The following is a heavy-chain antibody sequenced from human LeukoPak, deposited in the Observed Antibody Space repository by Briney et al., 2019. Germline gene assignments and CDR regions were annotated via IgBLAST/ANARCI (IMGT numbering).Heavy chain of an antibody. CDR3: ARDSGRFDVFDI. J-gene: IGHJ3*02. CDR2: IYSDGRT. D-gene: IGHD3-10*01. CDR1: GFTVSTNY. V-gene: IGHV3-53*01. Sequence: PGEFLRLSCAASGFTVSTNYMSWVRQAPGKGLEWVSVIYSDGRTYYADSVKGRFTISRDNSKNTLYLQMNSLRAEDTAVYYCARDSGRFDVFDIWGQGTMVTVSS.